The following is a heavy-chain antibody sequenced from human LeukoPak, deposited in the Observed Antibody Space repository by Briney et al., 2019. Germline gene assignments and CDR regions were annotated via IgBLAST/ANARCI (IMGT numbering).Heavy chain of an antibody. J-gene: IGHJ4*02. CDR1: GGSISSSSYY. V-gene: IGHV4-39*01. D-gene: IGHD5-18*01. CDR3: ASRGYSYGHENDY. CDR2: IYYSGST. Sequence: SETLSLTCTVSGGSISSSSYYWGWIRQPPGKGLEWIGSIYYSGSTYYNPSLKSRVTISVDTSKNQFSLKLSSVTAADTAVYYCASRGYSYGHENDYWGQGTLVTVS.